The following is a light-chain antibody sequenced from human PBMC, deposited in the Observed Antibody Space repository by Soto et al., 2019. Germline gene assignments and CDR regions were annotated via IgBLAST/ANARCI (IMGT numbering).Light chain of an antibody. CDR2: DVH. V-gene: IGLV2-14*01. CDR1: SSDIGDSDF. J-gene: IGLJ3*02. CDR3: CSYTTSKTWV. Sequence: QSALTQPASVSGSPGQSITVSCTGTSSDIGDSDFVSWYQQCPGRVPKLIIYDVHKRPSGVSDRFSGSKSASTASLTISGLQTEDEADDYCCSYTTSKTWVFGGGTKVTVL.